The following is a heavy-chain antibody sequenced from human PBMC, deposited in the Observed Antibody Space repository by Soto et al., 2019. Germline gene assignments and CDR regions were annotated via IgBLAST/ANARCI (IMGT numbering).Heavy chain of an antibody. D-gene: IGHD3-9*01. CDR3: ARQPDYNSLTDYSYYFAQ. V-gene: IGHV5-51*01. CDR1: LYRFSSYC. J-gene: IGHJ4*02. Sequence: PGASLKISCKVSLYRFSSYCIGSVRQIPGKGLKCMGIIYPGDSYIIYIPSFQGQVTISADKYISTAYLQWSSRKASDTAIYYCARQPDYNSLTDYSYYFAQWGQGTPVTVSS. CDR2: IYPGDSYI.